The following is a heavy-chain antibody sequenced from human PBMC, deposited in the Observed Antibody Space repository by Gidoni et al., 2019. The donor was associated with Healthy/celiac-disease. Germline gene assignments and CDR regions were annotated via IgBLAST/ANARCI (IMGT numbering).Heavy chain of an antibody. CDR2: IYHSGST. CDR1: GGSISSSNW. CDR3: ARAEQLVPPYYYYYYGMDV. V-gene: IGHV4-4*02. Sequence: QVQLQESGPGLVKPSGTLSLTCAVSGGSISSSNWWSWVRQPPGKGLEWIGEIYHSGSTNYNPSLKSRVTISVDKSKNQFSLKLSSVTAADTAVYYCARAEQLVPPYYYYYYGMDVWGQGTTVTVSS. D-gene: IGHD6-6*01. J-gene: IGHJ6*02.